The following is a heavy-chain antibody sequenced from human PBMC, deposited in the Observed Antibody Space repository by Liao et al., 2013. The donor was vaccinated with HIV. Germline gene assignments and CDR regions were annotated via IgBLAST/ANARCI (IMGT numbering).Heavy chain of an antibody. J-gene: IGHJ3*02. D-gene: IGHD5-18*01. CDR3: ARGAGYSYGRRMDI. CDR1: GGSFSGYY. CDR2: INHSGST. Sequence: VQLQQWGAGLLKPSETLSLTCAVYGGSFSGYYWSWIRQPPGKGLEWIGEINHSGSTNYNPSLKSRVTISVDTSMNQFSLKVSSVTAADTAVYYCARGAGYSYGRRMDIWGQGTMVTVSS. V-gene: IGHV4-34*01.